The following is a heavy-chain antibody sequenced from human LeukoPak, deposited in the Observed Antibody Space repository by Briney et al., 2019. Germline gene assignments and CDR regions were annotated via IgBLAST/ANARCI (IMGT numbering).Heavy chain of an antibody. D-gene: IGHD4-11*01. J-gene: IGHJ6*02. Sequence: PGGSLRLSCAASGFTSSSYSMNWVRQAPGKGLEWVSYISSSSSTIYYADSVKGRFTISRDNAKNSLYLQMNSLRAEDTAVYYCAKATVTTRDYYYGMDVWGQGTTVTVSS. V-gene: IGHV3-48*01. CDR2: ISSSSSTI. CDR1: GFTSSSYS. CDR3: AKATVTTRDYYYGMDV.